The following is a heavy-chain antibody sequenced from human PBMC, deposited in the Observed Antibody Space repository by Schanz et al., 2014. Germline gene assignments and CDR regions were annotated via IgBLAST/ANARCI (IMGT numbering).Heavy chain of an antibody. Sequence: QAQLVESGGGVVQPGRSLRLSCAASGFTFNNYGMHWVRQAPGKGLEWVALIYYDGSDKYYADFVEGRFTISRDNSQNTLYLQMSSLRLEDTAVYYCARENLNWEAFDIWGQGTVVTVSS. D-gene: IGHD7-27*01. J-gene: IGHJ3*02. V-gene: IGHV3-33*01. CDR1: GFTFNNYG. CDR3: ARENLNWEAFDI. CDR2: IYYDGSDK.